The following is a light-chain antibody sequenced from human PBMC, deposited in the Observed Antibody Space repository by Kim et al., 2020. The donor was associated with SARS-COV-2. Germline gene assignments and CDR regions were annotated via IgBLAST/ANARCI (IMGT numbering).Light chain of an antibody. V-gene: IGLV3-19*01. CDR2: GKN. CDR1: SLRSYY. Sequence: WGQTVRITCQGNSLRSYYASWYQQKPGQAPVLVIYGKNNRPSGIPDRFSGSTSGTTVSLTITGAQAEDEADYYCNCRDSSGNHVVFGGGTQLTVL. J-gene: IGLJ2*01. CDR3: NCRDSSGNHVV.